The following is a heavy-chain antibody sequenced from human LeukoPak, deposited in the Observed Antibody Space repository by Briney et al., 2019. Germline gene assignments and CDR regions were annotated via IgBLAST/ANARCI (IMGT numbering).Heavy chain of an antibody. CDR1: GYTLATYG. CDR3: ARELYGRFDY. J-gene: IGHJ4*02. Sequence: ASVKVSCKASGYTLATYGISWVRQAPGQGPEWMGWINPYNGNTKYAQNLQGRVTMTTDTSTSTAYIELRSLRSDDTAVYYCARELYGRFDYWGQGTLVTVSS. CDR2: INPYNGNT. V-gene: IGHV1-18*01. D-gene: IGHD3-10*01.